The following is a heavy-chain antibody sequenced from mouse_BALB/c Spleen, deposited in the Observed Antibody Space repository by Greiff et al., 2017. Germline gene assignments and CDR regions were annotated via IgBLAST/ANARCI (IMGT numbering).Heavy chain of an antibody. V-gene: IGHV1S135*01. J-gene: IGHJ3*01. CDR1: GYSFTSYY. CDR3: AREIYYGSSPFAY. CDR2: IDPFNGGT. D-gene: IGHD1-1*01. Sequence: VQLQQSGPELMKPGASVKISCKASGYSFTSYYMHWVKQSHGKSLEWIGYIDPFNGGTSYNQKFKGKATLTVDKSSSTAYMHLSSLTSEDSAVYYCAREIYYGSSPFAYWGQGTLVTVSA.